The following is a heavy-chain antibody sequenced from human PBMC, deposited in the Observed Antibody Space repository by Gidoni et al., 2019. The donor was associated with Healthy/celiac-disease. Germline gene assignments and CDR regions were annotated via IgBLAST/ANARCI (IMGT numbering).Heavy chain of an antibody. Sequence: EVQLLESGGGLVQPGGSLRLSCAASGFTFSSYAMSWVRQAPGKGLEWVSAISGSGGSTYYADSVKGRFTISRDNSKNTLYLQMNSLRAEDTAVYYCAKDTVLSYYDSSGYFWDWYFDLWGRGTLVTVSS. J-gene: IGHJ2*01. CDR2: ISGSGGST. CDR1: GFTFSSYA. D-gene: IGHD3-22*01. CDR3: AKDTVLSYYDSSGYFWDWYFDL. V-gene: IGHV3-23*01.